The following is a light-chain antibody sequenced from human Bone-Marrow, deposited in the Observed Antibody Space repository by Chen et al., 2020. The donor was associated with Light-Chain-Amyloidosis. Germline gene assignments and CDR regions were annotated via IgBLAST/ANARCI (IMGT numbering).Light chain of an antibody. CDR2: GAS. J-gene: IGKJ3*01. Sequence: EIVLTQSPATLSVSPGDRATLSCRANQKLGSILAWYQQKPGQSPRLLFYGASVRVPGTPARFSGSEYGTEFTLTISSLQSEDFAVYYCQQNTHWPFSFGPGTKVEI. V-gene: IGKV3-15*01. CDR3: QQNTHWPFS. CDR1: QKLGSI.